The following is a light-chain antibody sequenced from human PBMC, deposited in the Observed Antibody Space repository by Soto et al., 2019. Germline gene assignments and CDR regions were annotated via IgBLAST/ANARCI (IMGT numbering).Light chain of an antibody. CDR3: QQYATSPIT. Sequence: NVLTQSPGTLSLSPGERATHSCRASQSVGSNYLAWFQQKSGQAPRLVIYGASNRATGIPDRFSGSGSGTDFSLTISRLEPEDFAVYYCQQYATSPITFGQGTRLQIK. J-gene: IGKJ5*01. CDR2: GAS. V-gene: IGKV3-20*01. CDR1: QSVGSNY.